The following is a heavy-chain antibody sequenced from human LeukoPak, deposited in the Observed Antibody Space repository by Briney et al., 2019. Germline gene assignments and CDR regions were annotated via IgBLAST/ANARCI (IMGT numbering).Heavy chain of an antibody. CDR3: ARRSQFRGIFEY. J-gene: IGHJ4*02. Sequence: SETLSLTCTVSGGSISSSSYYWGWIRQPPGKGLEWIGNIYFNGSTHYNSSLKSRLTISVDTSKNQFSLKLSSMTAADTAVYYCARRSQFRGIFEYWGQGALVTVSS. CDR1: GGSISSSSYY. CDR2: IYFNGST. V-gene: IGHV4-39*01. D-gene: IGHD5-24*01.